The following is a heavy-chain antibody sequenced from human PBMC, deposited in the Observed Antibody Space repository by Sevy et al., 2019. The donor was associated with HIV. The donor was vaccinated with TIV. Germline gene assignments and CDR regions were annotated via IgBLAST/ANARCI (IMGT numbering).Heavy chain of an antibody. D-gene: IGHD3-22*01. CDR1: GGSISSGGYY. J-gene: IGHJ6*02. V-gene: IGHV4-31*03. CDR2: IYYSGST. CDR3: ARDRYDSSGYYSYYYYGMDV. Sequence: SETLSLTCTVSGGSISSGGYYWSWIRQHPGKGLEWIGYIYYSGSTYYNPSLKSRVTISVDTSKNQFSLKLSSVTAADTAVYYCARDRYDSSGYYSYYYYGMDVWGQGTTVTVSS.